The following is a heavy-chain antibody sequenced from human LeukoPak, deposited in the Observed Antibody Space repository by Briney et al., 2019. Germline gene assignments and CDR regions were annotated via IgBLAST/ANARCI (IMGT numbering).Heavy chain of an antibody. V-gene: IGHV3-23*01. Sequence: GGSLRLSCAASGFTFSNYAMSWVRQAPGAGLESVSIISDSGGSTNYADSVKGRFTISRDNSKNTLYLQVNSLRVEDTAIYYCARGGGASVSSLKYWGQGTLVTVSS. J-gene: IGHJ4*02. CDR2: ISDSGGST. D-gene: IGHD6-6*01. CDR3: ARGGGASVSSLKY. CDR1: GFTFSNYA.